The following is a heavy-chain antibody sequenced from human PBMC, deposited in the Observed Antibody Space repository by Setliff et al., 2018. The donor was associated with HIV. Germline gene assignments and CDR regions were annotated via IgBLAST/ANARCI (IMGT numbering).Heavy chain of an antibody. Sequence: KPSETLSLTCTVSGGSISSSSYYWGWIRQPPGEGLEWIGEIDHSGNIKYHASLKSRVTISKDTSKNQISLKLRSVTAADTAVYYCARGLNYYGSGSYLPLGYWGQGTLVTVSS. V-gene: IGHV4-39*07. CDR1: GGSISSSSYY. D-gene: IGHD3-10*01. CDR3: ARGLNYYGSGSYLPLGY. CDR2: IDHSGNI. J-gene: IGHJ4*02.